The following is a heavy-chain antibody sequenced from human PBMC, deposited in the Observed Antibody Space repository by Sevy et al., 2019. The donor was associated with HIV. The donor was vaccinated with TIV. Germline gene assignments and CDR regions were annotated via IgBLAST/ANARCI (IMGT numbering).Heavy chain of an antibody. CDR3: ASWDLYDSSGHYGDY. CDR2: ISSSSSYI. Sequence: GGSLRLSCAASGFTFSSYSMNWVRQAPGKGLEWVSSISSSSSYIYYADSVKGRFTISRDNAKNSLYLQMNSLRAEDTAVYYCASWDLYDSSGHYGDYWGQGTLVTVSS. D-gene: IGHD3-22*01. CDR1: GFTFSSYS. J-gene: IGHJ4*02. V-gene: IGHV3-21*01.